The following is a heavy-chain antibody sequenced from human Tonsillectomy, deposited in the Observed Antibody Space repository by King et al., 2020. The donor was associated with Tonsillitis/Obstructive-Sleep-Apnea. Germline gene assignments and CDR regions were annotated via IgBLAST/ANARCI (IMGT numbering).Heavy chain of an antibody. CDR3: AREKDENDY. Sequence: VQLQQWGAGLLKPSETLSLTCAVYGGSFSGYYWRWIRQHPGKGLEWIGEINHSGSTSYNTSLKSRVTISADTSKNQFSLKLSSVTAADTAVYYCAREKDENDYWGQGTLVTVSS. J-gene: IGHJ4*02. CDR1: GGSFSGYY. CDR2: INHSGST. V-gene: IGHV4-34*01.